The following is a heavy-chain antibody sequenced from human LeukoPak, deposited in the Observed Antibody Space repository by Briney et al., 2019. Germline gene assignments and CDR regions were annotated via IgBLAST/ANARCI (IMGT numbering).Heavy chain of an antibody. V-gene: IGHV3-7*01. Sequence: GGSLTLSCEASGFTFSGNWMSWVRQAPGKGLEWVASINPDGSQKLYVDSVKGRFTISRDNTKVSLYLQMNSLGAEDTAMYYCAKLLGTATTYDSWGQGTRVTVSS. CDR2: INPDGSQK. CDR1: GFTFSGNW. CDR3: AKLLGTATTYDS. D-gene: IGHD5-24*01. J-gene: IGHJ4*02.